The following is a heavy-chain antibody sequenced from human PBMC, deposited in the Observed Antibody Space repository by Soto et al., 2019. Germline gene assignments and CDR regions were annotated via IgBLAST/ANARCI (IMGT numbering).Heavy chain of an antibody. J-gene: IGHJ4*02. D-gene: IGHD3-10*01. Sequence: EVQLLESGGGLVQPGGSLTLSCAGSGFSFSIYAMSWVRQSPGKGLEWISGISGGGSITYYTDAVRGRFTISRDNSKNTLYLQMNSLRAEDAAIYYCANDLRGRGDFWCQGTLVTVSS. V-gene: IGHV3-23*01. CDR2: ISGGGSIT. CDR3: ANDLRGRGDF. CDR1: GFSFSIYA.